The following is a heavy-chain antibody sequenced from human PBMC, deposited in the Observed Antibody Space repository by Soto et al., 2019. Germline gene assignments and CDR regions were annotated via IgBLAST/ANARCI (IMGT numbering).Heavy chain of an antibody. V-gene: IGHV3-7*03. CDR3: ARTPITSGSYHYDS. CDR2: IKQDGSEI. J-gene: IGHJ4*02. Sequence: GSLRLSCAASGFTFSRYWMTWVRQAPGKGLEWVANIKQDGSEIYYVDSVKGRFTISRDNAENSLYLQLSSLRAEDTAVYYCARTPITSGSYHYDSWGQGTLVTVSS. D-gene: IGHD3-10*01. CDR1: GFTFSRYW.